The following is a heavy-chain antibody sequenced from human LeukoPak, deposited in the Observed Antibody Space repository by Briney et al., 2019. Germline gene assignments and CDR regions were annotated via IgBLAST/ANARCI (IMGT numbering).Heavy chain of an antibody. J-gene: IGHJ3*01. Sequence: GRSLRLSCAASGFTFSSYGMHWVRQTPGKGLEWVALISFDGSIEYYVDSVKGRFTISRDNSKNTLFLQMNSLRPEDTAVYYCAKDSDIAVAGSDDALDVWGQGTMVTVSS. CDR1: GFTFSSYG. D-gene: IGHD6-19*01. CDR3: AKDSDIAVAGSDDALDV. V-gene: IGHV3-30*18. CDR2: ISFDGSIE.